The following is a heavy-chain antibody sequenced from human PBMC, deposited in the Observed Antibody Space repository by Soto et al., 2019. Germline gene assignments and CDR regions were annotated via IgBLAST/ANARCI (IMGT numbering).Heavy chain of an antibody. Sequence: QVQLVQSGAEVKKPGSSVKVSCKASGGTFSSYAISWVRQAPGQGLEWMGGIIPIFGTANYAQKFQGRITITADESTSTAYMELSSLRSEDTAVYYCAGIGVDTAMVNPYYYYYYGMDVWGQGTTVTVSS. CDR2: IIPIFGTA. V-gene: IGHV1-69*01. CDR1: GGTFSSYA. D-gene: IGHD5-18*01. J-gene: IGHJ6*02. CDR3: AGIGVDTAMVNPYYYYYYGMDV.